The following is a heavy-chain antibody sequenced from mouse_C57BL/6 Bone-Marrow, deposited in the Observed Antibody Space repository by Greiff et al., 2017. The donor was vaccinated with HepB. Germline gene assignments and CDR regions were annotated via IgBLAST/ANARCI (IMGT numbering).Heavy chain of an antibody. Sequence: QVQLKESGPELVKPGASVKISCKASGYAFSSSWMNWVKQRPGKGLEWIGRIYPGDGDTNYNGKFKGKATLTADKSSSTAYMQLSSLTSEDSAVYFCARSITTADYWGQGTTLTVSS. D-gene: IGHD1-1*01. CDR1: GYAFSSSW. V-gene: IGHV1-82*01. CDR3: ARSITTADY. J-gene: IGHJ2*01. CDR2: IYPGDGDT.